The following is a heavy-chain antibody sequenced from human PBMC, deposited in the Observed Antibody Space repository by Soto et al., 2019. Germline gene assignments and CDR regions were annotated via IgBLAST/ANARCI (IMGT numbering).Heavy chain of an antibody. Sequence: QVQLVQSGAEEKKPGASVKVSCKASGYTFTSYAMHWVRQAPGKRLEWMGWINAGNGNTKYSHKFRGRVTITRDTSASPAYMDLSSLRSADTAVYYCASASYVGEFTYWGQGTLVTVSS. CDR3: ASASYVGEFTY. D-gene: IGHD3-16*01. CDR2: INAGNGNT. V-gene: IGHV1-3*05. J-gene: IGHJ4*02. CDR1: GYTFTSYA.